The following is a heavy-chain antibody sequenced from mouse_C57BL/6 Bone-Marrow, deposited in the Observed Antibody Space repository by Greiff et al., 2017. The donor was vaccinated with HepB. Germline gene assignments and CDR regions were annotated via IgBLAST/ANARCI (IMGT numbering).Heavy chain of an antibody. CDR2: INPGSGGT. D-gene: IGHD2-4*01. V-gene: IGHV1-54*01. J-gene: IGHJ2*01. CDR1: GYAFTNYL. Sequence: QVHVKQSGAELVRPGTSVKVSCKASGYAFTNYLIEWVKQRPGQGLEWIGVINPGSGGTNYNEKFKGKATLTADKSSSTAYMQLSSLTSEDSAVYFCARGGGLRRDFDYWGQGTTLTVSS. CDR3: ARGGGLRRDFDY.